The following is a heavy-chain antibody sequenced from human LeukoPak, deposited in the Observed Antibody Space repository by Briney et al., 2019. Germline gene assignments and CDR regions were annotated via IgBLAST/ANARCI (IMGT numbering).Heavy chain of an antibody. J-gene: IGHJ4*02. CDR2: IKPDGSEK. CDR3: ARFSRSSYGGYYFDY. Sequence: GGSLRLSCAASGFTFNNYWMSWVRQAPGKGLEGVADIKPDGSEKYYVDSVKGRFTVSRDNAKNSLYLQLNSLRAEDTAVFYCARFSRSSYGGYYFDYWGQGTLVTVSS. V-gene: IGHV3-7*01. CDR1: GFTFNNYW. D-gene: IGHD6-6*01.